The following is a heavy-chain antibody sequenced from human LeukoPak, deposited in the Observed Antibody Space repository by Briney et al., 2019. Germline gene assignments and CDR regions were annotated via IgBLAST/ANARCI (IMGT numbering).Heavy chain of an antibody. J-gene: IGHJ3*02. CDR1: GFTFSSYM. Sequence: GGSLRLTCAASGFTFSSYMMNWVRQAPGKGLEWISSISSSSSYIYNADSVKGRFTISRDNAKNSLYLQMNSLRAEDTAVYYCARDKLSWLPQRGADAFDIWGQGTMVTVSS. D-gene: IGHD5-12*01. CDR2: ISSSSSYI. CDR3: ARDKLSWLPQRGADAFDI. V-gene: IGHV3-21*01.